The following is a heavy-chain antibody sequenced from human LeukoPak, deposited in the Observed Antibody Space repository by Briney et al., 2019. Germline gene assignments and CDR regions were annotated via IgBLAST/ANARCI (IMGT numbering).Heavy chain of an antibody. CDR2: INPSGSST. D-gene: IGHD5-18*01. J-gene: IGHJ5*02. V-gene: IGHV1-46*01. CDR1: GYTFTSYY. Sequence: ASVKVSCKASGYTFTSYYMHWVRQAPGQGLEWMGLINPSGSSTSYAQKFQGRLSLTRDMSTSTDYMELSSLRSEDTAVYYCAREHWDSYGPNWFDPWGQGTLVTVSS. CDR3: AREHWDSYGPNWFDP.